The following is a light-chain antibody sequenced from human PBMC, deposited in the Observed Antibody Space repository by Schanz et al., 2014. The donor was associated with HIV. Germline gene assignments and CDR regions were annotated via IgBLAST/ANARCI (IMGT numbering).Light chain of an antibody. CDR3: SSYANTDTVL. Sequence: QSALTQPPSASGSPGQSVTISCTGTSSDVGGHNYVSWYQHHPGKAPKLIIFEVSERPSGISSRFSGSASGNTASLTISGLQSEDEADYYCSSYANTDTVLFGGGTKLTVL. CDR1: SSDVGGHNY. CDR2: EVS. J-gene: IGLJ2*01. V-gene: IGLV2-8*01.